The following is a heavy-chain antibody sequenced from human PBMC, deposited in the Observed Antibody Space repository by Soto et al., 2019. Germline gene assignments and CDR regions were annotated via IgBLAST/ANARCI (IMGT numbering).Heavy chain of an antibody. Sequence: LRLSCAASGFTFSSYAMHWVRQAPGKGLEWVAVISYDGSNKYYADSVKGRFTISRDNSKNTLYLQMNSLRAEDTAVYYCARDWPGDIVVVPAADMGVLDVWGQGTTVTVSS. D-gene: IGHD2-2*01. J-gene: IGHJ6*02. CDR2: ISYDGSNK. V-gene: IGHV3-30-3*01. CDR3: ARDWPGDIVVVPAADMGVLDV. CDR1: GFTFSSYA.